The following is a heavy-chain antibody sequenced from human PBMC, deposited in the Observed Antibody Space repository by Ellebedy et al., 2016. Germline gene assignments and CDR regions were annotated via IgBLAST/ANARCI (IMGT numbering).Heavy chain of an antibody. D-gene: IGHD2-21*02. CDR2: IYSGGST. Sequence: GESLKISCVASGFSFSSYWMHWVRQPPGKGLEWVSVIYSGGSTYYADSVKGRFTISRDNSKNTLYLQMNSLRAEDTAVYYCAKDLRIVVVTDFYVVDALDVGPIDYWGQGTLVTVSS. J-gene: IGHJ4*02. CDR1: GFSFSSYW. V-gene: IGHV3-53*01. CDR3: AKDLRIVVVTDFYVVDALDVGPIDY.